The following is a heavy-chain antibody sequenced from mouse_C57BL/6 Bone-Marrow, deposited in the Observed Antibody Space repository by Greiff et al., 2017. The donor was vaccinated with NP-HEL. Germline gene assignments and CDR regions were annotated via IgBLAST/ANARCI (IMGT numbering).Heavy chain of an antibody. CDR3: ARENWAYYAMDY. J-gene: IGHJ4*01. CDR2: INPRTGGT. CDR1: GYSFTGYY. V-gene: IGHV1-43*01. D-gene: IGHD4-1*01. Sequence: VQLQQSGPELVKPGASVKISCKASGYSFTGYYMHWVKQSAEKSLEWIGEINPRTGGTSYNQKFKGKATLTVDKSSSTAYMQLKSLTSEDSAVYYCARENWAYYAMDYWGQGTSVTVSS.